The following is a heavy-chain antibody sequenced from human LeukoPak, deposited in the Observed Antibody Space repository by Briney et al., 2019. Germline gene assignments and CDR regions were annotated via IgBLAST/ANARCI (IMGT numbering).Heavy chain of an antibody. Sequence: SETLSLTCTVSGGSISSHYWSWIRQPPGKGLEWIGYIYYSGSTNYNPSLKSRVTISVDTSKNQFSLKLSSVTAADTAVYYCARVCESTSCYNNLDYWGQGTLVTVSS. V-gene: IGHV4-59*11. J-gene: IGHJ4*02. D-gene: IGHD2-2*02. CDR3: ARVCESTSCYNNLDY. CDR2: IYYSGST. CDR1: GGSISSHY.